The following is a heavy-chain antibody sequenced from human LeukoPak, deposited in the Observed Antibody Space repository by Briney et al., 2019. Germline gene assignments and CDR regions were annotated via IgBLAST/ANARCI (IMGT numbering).Heavy chain of an antibody. CDR2: INQDGNEK. Sequence: PGGSLRLSCAASGFTFSSDWMTWVPQAPGKGLEWVASINQDGNEKYYVDSVKGRFTISRDNARNSLYLQMSSLRADDTAVYYCARDGAFRIYDYWGQGTLVTVSS. V-gene: IGHV3-7*01. J-gene: IGHJ4*02. CDR3: ARDGAFRIYDY. D-gene: IGHD3-3*02. CDR1: GFTFSSDW.